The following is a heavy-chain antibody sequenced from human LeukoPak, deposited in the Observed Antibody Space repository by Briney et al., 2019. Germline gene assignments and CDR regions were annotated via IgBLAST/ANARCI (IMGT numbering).Heavy chain of an antibody. V-gene: IGHV4-59*08. CDR1: GGSISSYY. CDR3: ARQIGKRYYYYGMDV. CDR2: IYYSGST. D-gene: IGHD2-15*01. J-gene: IGHJ6*02. Sequence: SETLSLTCTVSGGSISSYYWSWIRQPPGKGLEWIGYIYYSGSTNYNPSLKSRVTISVDTSKNQLSLKLSSVTAADTAVYYCARQIGKRYYYYGMDVWGQGTTVTVSS.